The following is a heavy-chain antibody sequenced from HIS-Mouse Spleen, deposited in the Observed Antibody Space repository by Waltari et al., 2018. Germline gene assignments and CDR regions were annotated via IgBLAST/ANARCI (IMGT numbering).Heavy chain of an antibody. V-gene: IGHV3-9*01. CDR3: AKDMGLRFLEWLFDY. CDR2: FSWNSGSI. CDR1: GFTFDDYA. J-gene: IGHJ4*02. D-gene: IGHD3-3*01. Sequence: EVQLVESGGGLVQPGRSLRLSCAASGFTFDDYAMHWVRQAPGRGRGVFSGFSWNSGSIGYADSVKGRFTISRDNAKNSLYLQMNSLRAEDTALYYCAKDMGLRFLEWLFDYWGQGTLVTVSS.